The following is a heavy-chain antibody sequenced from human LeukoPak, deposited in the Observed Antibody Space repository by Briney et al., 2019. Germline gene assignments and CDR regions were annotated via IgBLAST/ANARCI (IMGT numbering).Heavy chain of an antibody. Sequence: GGSLRLSCAPSGFTFSSYAMSWVRQAPGKGLEWVSSTSGSGITTYYGDSVKGRFTTSRDNSKNTLYLQMNSLRAEDTAVYYCARISTSSPSDHWGQGTLVTVSS. CDR2: TSGSGITT. CDR3: ARISTSSPSDH. D-gene: IGHD2/OR15-2a*01. J-gene: IGHJ4*02. CDR1: GFTFSSYA. V-gene: IGHV3-23*01.